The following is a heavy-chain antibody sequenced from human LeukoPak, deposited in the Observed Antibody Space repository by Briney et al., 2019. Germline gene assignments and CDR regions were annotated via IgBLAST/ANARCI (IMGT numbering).Heavy chain of an antibody. CDR1: GYTFTSYY. Sequence: GASVKVSCKASGYTFTSYYMHWVRQAPGQGLEWMGIINPSGGSTSYAQKFQGRVTMTRDTSTSTVYMELSSLRSEDTAVYYCARATQIVVVPAAPFDPWGQGTLVTVSS. V-gene: IGHV1-46*01. CDR3: ARATQIVVVPAAPFDP. CDR2: INPSGGST. D-gene: IGHD2-2*01. J-gene: IGHJ5*02.